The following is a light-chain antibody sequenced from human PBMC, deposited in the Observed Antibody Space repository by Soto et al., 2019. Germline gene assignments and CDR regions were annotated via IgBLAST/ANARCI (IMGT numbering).Light chain of an antibody. CDR3: QKYNSAPLT. V-gene: IGKV1-27*01. J-gene: IGKJ4*01. CDR2: AAS. CDR1: QNINNY. Sequence: DLQMTQSPSSLSASVGDRVTITCQASQNINNYLNWYQQKPGRAPKLLIYAASTLQSGVPSRFSGSGSGTDFTLTISSLQPEDVATYYCQKYNSAPLTFGGGTKVDIK.